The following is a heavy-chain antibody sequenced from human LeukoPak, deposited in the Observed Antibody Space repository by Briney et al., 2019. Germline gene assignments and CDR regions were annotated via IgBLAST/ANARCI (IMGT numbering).Heavy chain of an antibody. Sequence: PSETLSLTCAVYGGSFSGYYWSWIRQPPGKGLEWIGEINHSGSTNYNPSLKSRVTISVDTSRNQFSLKLSSVTAADTAVYYCASSAGYCSSTSCYPHDYWGQGTLVTVSS. CDR3: ASSAGYCSSTSCYPHDY. CDR1: GGSFSGYY. V-gene: IGHV4-34*01. J-gene: IGHJ4*02. CDR2: INHSGST. D-gene: IGHD2-2*01.